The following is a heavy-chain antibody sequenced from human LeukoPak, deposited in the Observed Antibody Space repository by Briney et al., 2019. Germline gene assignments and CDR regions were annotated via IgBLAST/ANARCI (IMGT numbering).Heavy chain of an antibody. CDR3: ARDGPSIAAAGTGSWFDP. J-gene: IGHJ5*02. D-gene: IGHD6-13*01. Sequence: PGGSLRLSCAVSGSTFSAYTMAWVRQAPGKGLEWVSITGRTILYADSVKGRFTISRDNFKNTLYLQMNSLRAEDTAVYYCARDGPSIAAAGTGSWFDPWGQGTLVTVSS. V-gene: IGHV3-23*01. CDR2: TGRTI. CDR1: GSTFSAYT.